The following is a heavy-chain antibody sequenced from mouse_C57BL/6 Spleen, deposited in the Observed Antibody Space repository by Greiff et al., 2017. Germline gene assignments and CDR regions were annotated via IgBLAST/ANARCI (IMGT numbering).Heavy chain of an antibody. CDR2: IRNKANGYTT. CDR3: ARYRAYNYYAMDC. J-gene: IGHJ4*01. CDR1: GFTFTDYY. D-gene: IGHD6-5*01. Sequence: EVQLVESGGGLVQPGGSLSLSCAASGFTFTDYYMSWVRQPPGQALEWLGFIRNKANGYTTEYSASVKGRFTISRDTTQIILYLQMHALRAEDSATYYCARYRAYNYYAMDCWGKGTSVTVSS. V-gene: IGHV7-3*01.